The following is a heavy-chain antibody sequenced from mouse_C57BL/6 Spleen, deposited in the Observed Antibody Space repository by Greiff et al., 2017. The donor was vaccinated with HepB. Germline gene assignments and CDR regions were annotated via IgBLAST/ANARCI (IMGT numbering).Heavy chain of an antibody. D-gene: IGHD2-4*01. Sequence: EVQLQQSGGGLVKPGGSLKLSCAASGFTFSSYAMSWVRQTPEKRLEWVATISDGGSYTYYPDNVKGRFTISRDNAKNNLYLQMSHLKSEDTAMYYCARDGYDYHDYWGQGTTLTVSS. J-gene: IGHJ2*01. CDR1: GFTFSSYA. CDR3: ARDGYDYHDY. V-gene: IGHV5-4*01. CDR2: ISDGGSYT.